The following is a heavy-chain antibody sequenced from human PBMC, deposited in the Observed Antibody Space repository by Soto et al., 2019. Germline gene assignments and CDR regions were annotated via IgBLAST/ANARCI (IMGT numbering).Heavy chain of an antibody. D-gene: IGHD6-19*01. CDR3: AKATTNGGWFNTFDS. CDR1: GFTFSSYS. J-gene: IGHJ4*02. CDR2: IKQDGSEK. Sequence: HPGGSLRLSCAASGFTFSSYSMNWVRQAPGKGLEWVANIKQDGSEKYYVDSVKGRFTISRDNAKNSLYLQMNSLTADDTAAYYCAKATTNGGWFNTFDSPGQGPLLTLS. V-gene: IGHV3-7*03.